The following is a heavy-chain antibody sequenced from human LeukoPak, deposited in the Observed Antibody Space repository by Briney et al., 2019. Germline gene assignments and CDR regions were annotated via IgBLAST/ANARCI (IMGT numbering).Heavy chain of an antibody. CDR3: AIGYYYDSSGYYRGGHQLPYDFDY. CDR2: IYYSGST. D-gene: IGHD3-22*01. CDR1: GGFISSSSYY. Sequence: PSETLSLTCTVSGGFISSSSYYWGWIRQPPGKGLEWIGRIYYSGSTYYNPSLKSRVTISVDTSKNQFSLKLSSVTAADTAVYYCAIGYYYDSSGYYRGGHQLPYDFDYWGQGTLVTVSS. J-gene: IGHJ4*02. V-gene: IGHV4-39*07.